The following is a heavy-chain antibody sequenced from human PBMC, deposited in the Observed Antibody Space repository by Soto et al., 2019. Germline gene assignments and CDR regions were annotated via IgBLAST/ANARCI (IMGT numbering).Heavy chain of an antibody. CDR3: ARDWWDIVLVPAAYGMDV. D-gene: IGHD2-2*01. CDR2: IYYSGST. CDR1: GGSVSSGSYY. V-gene: IGHV4-61*01. J-gene: IGHJ6*02. Sequence: PSETLSLTCTVSGGSVSSGSYYWSWIRQPPGKGLEWIGYIYYSGSTNYNSSLKSRVTISVDTSKNQFSLKLSSVTAADTAVFYCARDWWDIVLVPAAYGMDVWGQGTTVTVSS.